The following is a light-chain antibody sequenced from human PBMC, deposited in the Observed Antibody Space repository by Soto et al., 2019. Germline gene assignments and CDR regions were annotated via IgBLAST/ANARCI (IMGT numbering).Light chain of an antibody. V-gene: IGKV1-33*01. CDR2: EAT. CDR3: QQYVNLPLT. J-gene: IGKJ4*01. CDR1: QDIKNY. Sequence: DIQMTHSPSSLSASVGDRVTITCQASQDIKNYLNWYQQKPGKAPKLLIYEATSLETGVPSRFSGGASGAHFTFTISSLQPEDFATYYCQQYVNLPLTFGGGTKVDIK.